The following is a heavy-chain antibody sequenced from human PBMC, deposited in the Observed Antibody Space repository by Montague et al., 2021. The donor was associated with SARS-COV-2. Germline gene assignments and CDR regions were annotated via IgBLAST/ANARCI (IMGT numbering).Heavy chain of an antibody. CDR1: GGSFSGYY. D-gene: IGHD2-2*01. Sequence: SETLSLTCAVYGGSFSGYYWSRIRQPPGKGLEWIGEINHSGSTNYNPSLKSRVTISVDTSKNQFSLKLSSVTAADTAVYYCARARQDVVVPALGIGAYYYYYYMDVWGKGTTVTVSS. J-gene: IGHJ6*03. V-gene: IGHV4-34*01. CDR3: ARARQDVVVPALGIGAYYYYYYMDV. CDR2: INHSGST.